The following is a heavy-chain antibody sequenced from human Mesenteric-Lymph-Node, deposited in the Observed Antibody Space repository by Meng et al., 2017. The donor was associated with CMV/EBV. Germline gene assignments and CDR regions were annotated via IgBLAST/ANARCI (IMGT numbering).Heavy chain of an antibody. CDR2: ISSVSSYI. Sequence: GESLKISCVASGFTFSSYSMNWVRQAPGKGLEWVSSISSVSSYIYYADSVKGRFTISRDNAKNSLYLQMNSLRAEDTAVYYCARAQAGYYDTSGYYDGGGYFDYWGQGTLVTVSS. J-gene: IGHJ4*02. V-gene: IGHV3-21*01. CDR1: GFTFSSYS. CDR3: ARAQAGYYDTSGYYDGGGYFDY. D-gene: IGHD3-22*01.